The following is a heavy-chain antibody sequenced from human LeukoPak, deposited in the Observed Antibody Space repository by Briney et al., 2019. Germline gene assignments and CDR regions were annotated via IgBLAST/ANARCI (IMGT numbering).Heavy chain of an antibody. CDR2: ISGGST. J-gene: IGHJ4*02. V-gene: IGHV3-38-3*01. Sequence: GGSLRLSCAASGFTVSSNEMSWVRQAPGKGLEWVSSISGGSTYYADSRKGRFTISRDNSKNTLHLQMNSLRAEDTAVYYCARGPNDCSGGSCPEDYWGQGTLVTVSS. CDR1: GFTVSSNE. D-gene: IGHD2-15*01. CDR3: ARGPNDCSGGSCPEDY.